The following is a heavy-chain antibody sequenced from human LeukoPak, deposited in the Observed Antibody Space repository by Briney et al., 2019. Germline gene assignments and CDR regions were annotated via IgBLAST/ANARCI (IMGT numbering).Heavy chain of an antibody. Sequence: ASVKVSCKASGYTFTSYDISWVRQATGQGLEWMGWINPNSGNTGYAQKFQGRVTMTTNISISTAYMELSSLTSEDTAVYYCARGSFRGYCSSTTCYTVNYWGQGTLVTVSS. V-gene: IGHV1-8*01. CDR1: GYTFTSYD. J-gene: IGHJ4*02. CDR3: ARGSFRGYCSSTTCYTVNY. CDR2: INPNSGNT. D-gene: IGHD2-2*02.